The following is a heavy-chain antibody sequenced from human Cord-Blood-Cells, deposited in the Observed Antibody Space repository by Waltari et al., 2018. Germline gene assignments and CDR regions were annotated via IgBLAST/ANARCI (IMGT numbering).Heavy chain of an antibody. CDR2: INHSGST. D-gene: IGHD5-12*01. J-gene: IGHJ6*02. V-gene: IGHV4-34*01. Sequence: QVQLQQWGAGLLKPSETLSLTCAVYGGSFSGYYWSWIRQPPGKGLEWIGEINHSGSTHYNPSLKSRGTISVDTSKNQFSLKLSSVTAADTAVYYCARGFSGYDYYYYGMDVWGQGTTVTVSS. CDR3: ARGFSGYDYYYYGMDV. CDR1: GGSFSGYY.